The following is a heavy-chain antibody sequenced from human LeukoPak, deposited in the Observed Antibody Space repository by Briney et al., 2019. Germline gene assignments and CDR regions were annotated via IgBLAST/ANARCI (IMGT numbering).Heavy chain of an antibody. D-gene: IGHD1-26*01. CDR1: GGSITTSY. CDR2: INYSGST. J-gene: IGHJ4*02. Sequence: KASETLSLTCTVSGGSITTSYWSWIRQPPGKGLEWMGYINYSGSTNYNPSLKNRVTISVDTSTNQFSLKLSSVTAADTAVYYCARMGGGTWELLSYYFDYWGQGTLVTVSS. V-gene: IGHV4-59*01. CDR3: ARMGGGTWELLSYYFDY.